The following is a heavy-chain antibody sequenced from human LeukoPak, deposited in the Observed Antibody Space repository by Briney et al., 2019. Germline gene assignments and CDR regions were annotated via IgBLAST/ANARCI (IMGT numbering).Heavy chain of an antibody. V-gene: IGHV4-39*01. J-gene: IGHJ5*02. Sequence: SQTLSLTCSVSGGSISHSNSYWGWIRQPPGKGLEWVGSVYHSGTTYSNPSLKSRVTTSADTSKNLFSLKLSSMTAADTAVYFCARGLAFREPRFDTWGQGTQVTVSS. CDR1: GGSISHSNSY. D-gene: IGHD3-10*01. CDR2: VYHSGTT. CDR3: ARGLAFREPRFDT.